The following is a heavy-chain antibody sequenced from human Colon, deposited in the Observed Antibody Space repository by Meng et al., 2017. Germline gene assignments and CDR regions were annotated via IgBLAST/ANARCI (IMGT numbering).Heavy chain of an antibody. D-gene: IGHD4-23*01. CDR2: ISGSGVST. CDR1: GFTFSSYA. J-gene: IGHJ4*02. V-gene: IGHV3-23*02. CDR3: VKVRGVPGSNDPFDY. Sequence: GGSLRLSCAASGFTFSSYAINWVRQAPGKGLEWVSAISGSGVSTYYGDSVKGRFITSRDNSKNTVYLQMNSLRGEDTAIYYCVKVRGVPGSNDPFDYWGQGTLVTVSS.